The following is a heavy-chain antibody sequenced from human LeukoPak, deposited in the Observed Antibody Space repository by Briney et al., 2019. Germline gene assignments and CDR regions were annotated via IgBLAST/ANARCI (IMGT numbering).Heavy chain of an antibody. CDR2: IYHSGST. CDR3: ARASVSSGYSDY. CDR1: GGTISSSNW. J-gene: IGHJ4*02. Sequence: TSETLSLTCAVSGGTISSSNWWSWVRQPPGKGLEWIGEIYHSGSTYYNPSLKSRVTISVDTSKNQFSLKLSSVTAADTAVYYCARASVSSGYSDYWGQGTLVTVSS. V-gene: IGHV4-4*02. D-gene: IGHD3-22*01.